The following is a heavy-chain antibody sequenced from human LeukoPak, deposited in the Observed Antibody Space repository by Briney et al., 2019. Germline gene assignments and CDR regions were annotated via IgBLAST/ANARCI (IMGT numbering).Heavy chain of an antibody. CDR2: IWYDGSNK. J-gene: IGHJ5*02. CDR1: GFTFSSYG. Sequence: PGRSLRLSCAASGFTFSSYGMHWVRQAPGKGLEWVAVIWYDGSNKYYADSVKGRFTISRDNSKNTLYLQMNSLRAEDTAVYYCARDDSGWYPWGQGTLVTVSS. V-gene: IGHV3-33*01. CDR3: ARDDSGWYP. D-gene: IGHD6-19*01.